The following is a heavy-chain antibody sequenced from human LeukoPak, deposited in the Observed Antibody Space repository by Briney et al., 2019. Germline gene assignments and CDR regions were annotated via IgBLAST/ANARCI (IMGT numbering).Heavy chain of an antibody. V-gene: IGHV3-7*01. CDR3: ARDAAIDY. CDR2: IKEVESEK. Sequence: GGSLRLSCAASGFTFSSFWMSWVRQAPGKGLEWVANIKEVESEKYYVDSVKGRFTISRDNTKNSLYLQMNSLSAEDTAVYYRARDAAIDYWGQGTLVTVSS. J-gene: IGHJ4*02. D-gene: IGHD6-13*01. CDR1: GFTFSSFW.